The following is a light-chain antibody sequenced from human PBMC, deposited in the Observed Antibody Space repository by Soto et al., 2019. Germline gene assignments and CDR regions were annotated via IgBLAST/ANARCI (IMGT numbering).Light chain of an antibody. J-gene: IGKJ2*01. CDR2: AAS. CDR3: QNYNSVPYT. Sequence: EIRLTQSPSSLSASVGDRVTIACRASHDINNFLAWFQQRPGKVPELLMYAASTLKSGVPSRFSGSGSGTDFTLTIDGLQPEDLATYFCQNYNSVPYTFGQGTKLEIK. V-gene: IGKV1-27*01. CDR1: HDINNF.